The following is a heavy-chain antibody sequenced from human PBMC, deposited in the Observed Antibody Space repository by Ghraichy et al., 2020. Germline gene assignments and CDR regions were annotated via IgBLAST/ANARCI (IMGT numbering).Heavy chain of an antibody. CDR2: ISYDGSDK. J-gene: IGHJ3*02. CDR3: AREGTLQTSMAQDAFDI. CDR1: GFTFSNYP. V-gene: IGHV3-30-3*01. D-gene: IGHD5-18*01. Sequence: LSLTCAASGFTFSNYPMHWVRQAPGKGLEWVAVISYDGSDKYHADSVKGRLTISRDNSKNTLYLQMYSLRVEDTAVYYCAREGTLQTSMAQDAFDIWGQGTMVTVSS.